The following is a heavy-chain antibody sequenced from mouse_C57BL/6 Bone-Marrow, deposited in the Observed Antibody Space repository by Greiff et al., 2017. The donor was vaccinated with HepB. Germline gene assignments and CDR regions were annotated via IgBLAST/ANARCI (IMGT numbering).Heavy chain of an antibody. D-gene: IGHD2-4*01. V-gene: IGHV1-55*01. CDR3: ASGDYDVPHYYAMDY. Sequence: QVQLQQPGAELVKPGASVKMSCKASGYTFTSYWITWVKQRPGQGLEWIGDIYPGSGSTNYNEKFKSKATLTVDTSSSTAYMQLSSLTSEDSAVYYCASGDYDVPHYYAMDYWGQGTSVTVSS. CDR2: IYPGSGST. J-gene: IGHJ4*01. CDR1: GYTFTSYW.